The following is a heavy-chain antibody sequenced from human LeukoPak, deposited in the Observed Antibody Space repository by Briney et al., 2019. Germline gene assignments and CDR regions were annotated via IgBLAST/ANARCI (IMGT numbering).Heavy chain of an antibody. V-gene: IGHV1-2*04. CDR1: GYTFTRYY. D-gene: IGHD7-27*01. CDR3: ATAPSLGYGMDV. CDR2: INPNSGGT. Sequence: ASVKVSCKASGYTFTRYYMHWVRQAPGQGLEWMGWINPNSGGTNYAQKFQGWVTMTRDTSISTAYMELSRLRSDDTAVYYCATAPSLGYGMDVWGQGTTVTVSS. J-gene: IGHJ6*02.